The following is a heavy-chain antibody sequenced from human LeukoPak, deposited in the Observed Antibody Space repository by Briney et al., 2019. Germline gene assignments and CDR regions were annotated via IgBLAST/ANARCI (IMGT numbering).Heavy chain of an antibody. V-gene: IGHV3-9*01. CDR3: AKGNYYDSSPGSRFDP. CDR2: ISWNSGSI. D-gene: IGHD3-22*01. J-gene: IGHJ5*02. Sequence: GGSLRLSCAASGFTFDDYAMHWVRQAPGKGLEWVSGISWNSGSIGYADSVKGRFTISRDNAKNSLYLQMNSLRAEDTALYYCAKGNYYDSSPGSRFDPWGQGTLVTVSS. CDR1: GFTFDDYA.